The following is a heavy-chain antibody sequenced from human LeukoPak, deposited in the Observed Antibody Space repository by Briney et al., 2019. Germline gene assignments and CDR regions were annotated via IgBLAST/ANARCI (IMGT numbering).Heavy chain of an antibody. CDR2: FTTILRTP. CDR3: ARRLHARRDPYNPFDS. J-gene: IGHJ4*02. Sequence: SVKVSCKASGGTFSSYAISWVRQAPGQGLEWMGGFTTILRTPTYAQKFQDRVKLIADEVTGTVYMDLGGLRSEDTAIYYCARRLHARRDPYNPFDSWGQGTLVTVSA. CDR1: GGTFSSYA. V-gene: IGHV1-69*13. D-gene: IGHD5-24*01.